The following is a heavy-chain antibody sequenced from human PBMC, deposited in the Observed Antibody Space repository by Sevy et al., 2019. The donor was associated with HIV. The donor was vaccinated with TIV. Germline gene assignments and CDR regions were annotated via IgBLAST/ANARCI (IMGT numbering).Heavy chain of an antibody. J-gene: IGHJ6*02. CDR1: GFTFSRYG. CDR3: AKGYCSGGSCPRDYYYYGMDV. D-gene: IGHD2-15*01. CDR2: ISASGRST. Sequence: GGSLRLSCTVSGFTFSRYGMHWVRQAPGKGLEWVSSISASGRSTYYADSVEGRFTISRDNSKNTLYLQMNSLRGDDTAVYYCAKGYCSGGSCPRDYYYYGMDVWGQGTTVTVSS. V-gene: IGHV3-23*01.